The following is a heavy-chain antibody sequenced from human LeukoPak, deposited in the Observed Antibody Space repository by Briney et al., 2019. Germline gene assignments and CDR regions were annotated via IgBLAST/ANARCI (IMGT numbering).Heavy chain of an antibody. CDR2: INPNSGGT. Sequence: ASVKVSCKASGYTFTGYYMHWVRRAPGQGLEWMGWINPNSGGTNYAQKFQGWVTMTRDTSISTAYMELRSLRSDDTAVYYCARDYYGTTVITLFDYWGQGTLVTVSS. CDR3: ARDYYGTTVITLFDY. CDR1: GYTFTGYY. D-gene: IGHD4-23*01. V-gene: IGHV1-2*04. J-gene: IGHJ4*02.